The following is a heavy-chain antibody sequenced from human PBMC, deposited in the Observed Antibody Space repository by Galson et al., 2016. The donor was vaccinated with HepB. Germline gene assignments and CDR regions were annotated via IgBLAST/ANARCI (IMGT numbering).Heavy chain of an antibody. J-gene: IGHJ4*02. Sequence: SLRLSCAVFGFNLPRYRLHWVRQAPGKGLEWISYITSSSSLIFYADSVKGRFTISRDHARNSLYLQMNILRDEDTAVYYCARVVDGAGREERFYDDGGQGTLVT. V-gene: IGHV3-48*02. CDR1: GFNLPRYR. CDR3: ARVVDGAGREERFYDD. CDR2: ITSSSSLI. D-gene: IGHD3-10*01.